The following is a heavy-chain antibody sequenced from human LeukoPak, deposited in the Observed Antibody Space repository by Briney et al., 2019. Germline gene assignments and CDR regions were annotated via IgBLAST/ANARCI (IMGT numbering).Heavy chain of an antibody. V-gene: IGHV3-21*01. D-gene: IGHD6-6*01. CDR2: ISSSSSYI. CDR1: GFTFSSYS. J-gene: IGHJ4*02. CDR3: AREGFGHSSSGGIYYFDY. Sequence: KTGGSLRLSCAASGFTFSSYSMNWVRQAPGKGLEWVSSISSSSSYIYYADSVKGRFTISRDNAKNSLYLQMNSLRAEDTAVYYCAREGFGHSSSGGIYYFDYWGQGTLVTVSS.